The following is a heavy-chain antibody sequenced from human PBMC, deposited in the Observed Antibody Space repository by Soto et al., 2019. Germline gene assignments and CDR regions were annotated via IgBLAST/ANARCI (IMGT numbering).Heavy chain of an antibody. D-gene: IGHD6-13*01. CDR2: IYHSGST. CDR3: ARSIAAADTPFDY. CDR1: GGSISSSNW. V-gene: IGHV4-4*02. J-gene: IGHJ4*02. Sequence: SETLSVTCAVAGGSISSSNWWRWVRQPPGKGLEWIGEIYHSGSTNYNPSLKSRVTISVDKSKNQFSLKLSSVTAADTAVYYCARSIAAADTPFDYWGQGTLVTVSS.